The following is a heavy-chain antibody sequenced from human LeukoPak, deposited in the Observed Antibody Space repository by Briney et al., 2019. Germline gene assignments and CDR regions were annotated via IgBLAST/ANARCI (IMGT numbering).Heavy chain of an antibody. V-gene: IGHV4-59*08. D-gene: IGHD3-22*01. Sequence: SETLSLTCTVSGGSISSYYWSWIRQPPGKGLEWIGYIYYSGSTNYNPSLKSRVTISVDTSKNQFSLKLSSVTAADTAVYYCATTINYYDSSGHYYNWFDPWGQGTLVTVSS. CDR2: IYYSGST. CDR1: GGSISSYY. CDR3: ATTINYYDSSGHYYNWFDP. J-gene: IGHJ5*02.